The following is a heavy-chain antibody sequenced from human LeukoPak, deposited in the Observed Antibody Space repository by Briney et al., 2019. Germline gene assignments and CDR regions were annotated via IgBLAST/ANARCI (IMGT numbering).Heavy chain of an antibody. Sequence: PGGSLRLSCVASGFPFRSFSMNWVRQAPGKGLEWVSSISSSSTYIYYADSVKGRFTISRDNAKNSLYLQMNSLRDEDTAVYYCARDLVLAVWGQGTTVTVSS. CDR1: GFPFRSFS. J-gene: IGHJ6*02. D-gene: IGHD2-8*01. CDR2: ISSSSTYI. V-gene: IGHV3-21*01. CDR3: ARDLVLAV.